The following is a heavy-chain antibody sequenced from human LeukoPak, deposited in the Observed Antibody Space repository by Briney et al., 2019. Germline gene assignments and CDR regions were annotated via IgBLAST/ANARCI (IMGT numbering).Heavy chain of an antibody. D-gene: IGHD4-17*01. CDR1: GFTFSSYD. CDR2: ISGSAGST. J-gene: IGHJ5*02. V-gene: IGHV3-23*01. Sequence: PGGSLRLSCAASGFTFSSYDMSWVRQAPGKGLEWVSHISGSAGSTYYADSVRGRFTMSRDNSKNTLYLQMSSLRAEDTAVYYCAKDGDPNDYGNWFDAWGQGTLVTVSS. CDR3: AKDGDPNDYGNWFDA.